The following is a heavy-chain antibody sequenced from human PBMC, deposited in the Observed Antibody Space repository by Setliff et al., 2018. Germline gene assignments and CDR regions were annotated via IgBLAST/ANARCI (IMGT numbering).Heavy chain of an antibody. J-gene: IGHJ5*02. V-gene: IGHV7-4-1*02. CDR1: GYTFSSYA. Sequence: ASVKVSCKASGYTFSSYAMNWVRQAPGQGLEWMGGINTITGNPTYAQGFTGRFVFSLDTSDSTAYLQISSLKPEDTAVYYCARDLGYCSRTSCHGDWFDPWGQGTLVTVSS. D-gene: IGHD2-2*01. CDR3: ARDLGYCSRTSCHGDWFDP. CDR2: INTITGNP.